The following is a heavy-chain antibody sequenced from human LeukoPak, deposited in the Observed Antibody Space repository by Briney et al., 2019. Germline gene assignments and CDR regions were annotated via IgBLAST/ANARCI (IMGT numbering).Heavy chain of an antibody. J-gene: IGHJ3*02. D-gene: IGHD3-3*01. Sequence: ASVKVSCKASGYTFTSYGISWVRLAPGQGLEWMGWISAYNGNTNYAQKLQGRVTMTTDTSTSTAYMELRSLRSDDTAVYYCAREFWSGYYPNDAFDIWGQGTMVTVSS. V-gene: IGHV1-18*01. CDR1: GYTFTSYG. CDR3: AREFWSGYYPNDAFDI. CDR2: ISAYNGNT.